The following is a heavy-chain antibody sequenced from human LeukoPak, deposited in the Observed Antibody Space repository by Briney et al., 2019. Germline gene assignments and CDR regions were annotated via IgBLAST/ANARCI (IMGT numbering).Heavy chain of an antibody. Sequence: SETLSLTCAVYGGSFSGYYWSWIRQPPGKGLEWIGEINHSGSTNYNPSLKSRVTISVDTSKNQFSLKLSSVTAADTAVYYCARGTYGSGSPAAHYFDYWGQGTLVTVSS. CDR3: ARGTYGSGSPAAHYFDY. J-gene: IGHJ4*02. V-gene: IGHV4-34*01. D-gene: IGHD3-10*01. CDR1: GGSFSGYY. CDR2: INHSGST.